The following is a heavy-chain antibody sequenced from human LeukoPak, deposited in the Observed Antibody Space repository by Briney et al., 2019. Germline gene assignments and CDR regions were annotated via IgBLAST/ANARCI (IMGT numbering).Heavy chain of an antibody. V-gene: IGHV3-7*01. D-gene: IGHD3-10*01. J-gene: IGHJ4*02. Sequence: GGSLRLSCAASGFIFSDSRMSWVRQAPGKGLEWVANIKQDGSDKYYVDSVKGRFTISRDNAKNSVYLQMNSLRAEDTAVYYCASLGYGAGSYYSDYWGQGTLVTVSS. CDR2: IKQDGSDK. CDR1: GFIFSDSR. CDR3: ASLGYGAGSYYSDY.